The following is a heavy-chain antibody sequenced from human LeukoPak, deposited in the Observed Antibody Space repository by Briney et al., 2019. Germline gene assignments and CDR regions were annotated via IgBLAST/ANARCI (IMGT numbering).Heavy chain of an antibody. CDR1: GFTFSSYW. J-gene: IGHJ4*02. CDR3: AKDGGVWFGESSDY. V-gene: IGHV3-74*01. D-gene: IGHD3-10*01. CDR2: IHPDGKNT. Sequence: GGSLRLSCAASGFTFSSYWMDWVRQAPGKGLVWVSRIHPDGKNTAYADSVKGRFTVSRDNARNTLFLQMNSLRADDTAVYYCAKDGGVWFGESSDYWGQGTLVTVSS.